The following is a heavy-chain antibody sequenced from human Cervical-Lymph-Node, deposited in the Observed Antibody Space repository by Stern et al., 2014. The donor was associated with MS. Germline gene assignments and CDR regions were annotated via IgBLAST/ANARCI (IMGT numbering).Heavy chain of an antibody. CDR3: ARDTSSPERSDW. Sequence: EVQLVESGGGVIQPGGSLRLSCTASGFTVSRAYMTLVRKAPGTGLEWVSLITNVGSTFYTDSVKGRFTISRDDSKNTVYLHMTSLRAEDTAMYYCARDTSSPERSDWWGQGTLVTVSS. CDR1: GFTVSRAY. CDR2: ITNVGST. D-gene: IGHD1-1*01. V-gene: IGHV3-53*01. J-gene: IGHJ4*02.